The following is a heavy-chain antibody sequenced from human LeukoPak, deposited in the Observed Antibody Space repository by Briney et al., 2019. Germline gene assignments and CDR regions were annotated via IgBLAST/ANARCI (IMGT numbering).Heavy chain of an antibody. CDR3: PRVWPYGDYQRPIFY. V-gene: IGHV1-18*01. Sequence: ASVKLSSTPSGGTFITYAISWVRQAPGQGLEWMRWISAYNGNTNYAQKLQGRVTMTTDTSTSTAYMELRSLRSDDTAVYYCPRVWPYGDYQRPIFYWSQGTLVTVSS. J-gene: IGHJ4*02. CDR1: GGTFITYA. D-gene: IGHD4-17*01. CDR2: ISAYNGNT.